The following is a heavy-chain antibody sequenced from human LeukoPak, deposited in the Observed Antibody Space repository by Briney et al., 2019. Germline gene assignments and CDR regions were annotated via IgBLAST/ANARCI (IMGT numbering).Heavy chain of an antibody. CDR1: GXTFSSYS. V-gene: IGHV3-48*02. Sequence: GGSLRLSCEGSGXTFSSYSMNWVRQAPGKGLEWVSYISSSSSIIYYADSVKGRFTISRDNAKNSLYLQMNSLRDEDTAVFYCARGETRKDIWGQGTMVTVSS. CDR3: ARGETRKDI. D-gene: IGHD1-26*01. J-gene: IGHJ3*02. CDR2: ISSSSSII.